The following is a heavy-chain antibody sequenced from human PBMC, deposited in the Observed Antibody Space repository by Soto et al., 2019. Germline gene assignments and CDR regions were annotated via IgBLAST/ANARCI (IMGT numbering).Heavy chain of an antibody. CDR1: GFTFSSYA. V-gene: IGHV3-23*01. CDR2: ISGSGSTI. J-gene: IGHJ4*02. CDR3: AKVFYYYDSSGYYYFDY. Sequence: GSLRLSCAASGFTFSSYAVSWVRQAPGKGPEWISSISGSGSTIYYADSVKGRFTIPRDNSKNTLYLQMSSLRAEDTAVYYCAKVFYYYDSSGYYYFDYWGQGTLVTVSS. D-gene: IGHD3-22*01.